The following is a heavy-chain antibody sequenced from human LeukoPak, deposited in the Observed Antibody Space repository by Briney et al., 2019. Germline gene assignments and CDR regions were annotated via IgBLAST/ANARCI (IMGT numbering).Heavy chain of an antibody. CDR3: ARVGYFGWLLRDIDY. J-gene: IGHJ4*02. CDR2: ISAYNGNT. D-gene: IGHD3-9*01. V-gene: IGHV1-18*01. CDR1: GYTFTSYG. Sequence: ASVKVSCKASGYTFTSYGISWVRQAPGQGLEWMGWISAYNGNTNYAQKLQGRVTMTTDTSTSTAYMELRSLRSDDTAVYYCARVGYFGWLLRDIDYWGQGTLVTVSS.